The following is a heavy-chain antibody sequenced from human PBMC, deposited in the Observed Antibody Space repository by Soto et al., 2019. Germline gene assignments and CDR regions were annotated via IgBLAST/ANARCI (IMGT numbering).Heavy chain of an antibody. CDR1: GYTFNNYD. Sequence: ASVKVSCTAYGYTFNNYDIHWVRQAPGHGLEWMGWMNPNSGNTGYAQNFRGRVTMTQNTAIGTAYMELSGLRSDDTATYYCTRAYGAETFDFWGHGTRVTVSS. D-gene: IGHD3-10*01. V-gene: IGHV1-8*02. CDR2: MNPNSGNT. CDR3: TRAYGAETFDF. J-gene: IGHJ5*01.